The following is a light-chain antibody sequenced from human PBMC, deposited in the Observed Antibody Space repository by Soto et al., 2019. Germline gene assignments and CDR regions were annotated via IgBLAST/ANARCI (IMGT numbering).Light chain of an antibody. V-gene: IGLV2-14*01. CDR2: DVS. CDR1: NSDVGGYNY. J-gene: IGLJ2*01. Sequence: QSALTQPASVSGSPGQSITISCTGTNSDVGGYNYVSWYQQHPGKAPKLMIYDVSNRPSRVSNRFSGSKSGNTASLTISGLQAEDEADYYCSSYTSSSTPVVFGGGTKVTVL. CDR3: SSYTSSSTPVV.